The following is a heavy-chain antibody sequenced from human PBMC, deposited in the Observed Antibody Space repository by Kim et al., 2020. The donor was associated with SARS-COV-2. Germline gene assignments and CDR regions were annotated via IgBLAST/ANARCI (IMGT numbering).Heavy chain of an antibody. CDR1: GFTFSSYA. CDR2: ISYDGSNK. CDR3: ARDYYYDRNWFDP. V-gene: IGHV3-30*04. J-gene: IGHJ5*02. Sequence: GGSLRLSCAASGFTFSSYAMHWVRQAPGKGLEWVAVISYDGSNKYYADSVKGRFTISRDNSKNTLYLQMNSLRAEDTAVYYCARDYYYDRNWFDPWGQGTLVTVSS. D-gene: IGHD3-22*01.